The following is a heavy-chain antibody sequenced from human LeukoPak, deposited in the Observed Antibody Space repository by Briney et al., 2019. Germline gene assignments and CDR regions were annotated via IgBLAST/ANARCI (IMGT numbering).Heavy chain of an antibody. V-gene: IGHV3-7*01. CDR2: INQDGTEK. CDR3: ARQYYYESSGYYPEYFQH. D-gene: IGHD3-22*01. J-gene: IGHJ1*01. CDR1: GFTFNTYT. Sequence: HPGGSLRLSCAASGFTFNTYTMNWVRQAPGKGLEWVANINQDGTEKYYMDSVEGRFTISRDNAKNSLYLQMNGLRDEDTAVYYCARQYYYESSGYYPEYFQHWGQGTLVTVSS.